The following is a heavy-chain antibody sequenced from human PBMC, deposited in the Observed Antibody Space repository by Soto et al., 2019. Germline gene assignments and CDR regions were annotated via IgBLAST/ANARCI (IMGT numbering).Heavy chain of an antibody. Sequence: VGSLRLSCAASGFTFSSYAMSWVRQAPGKGLEWVSAISGSGGSTYYADSVKGRFTISRDNSKNTLYLQMNSLRAEDTAVYYCAKDRTLWWSSSDYWGQGTLVTVSS. CDR2: ISGSGGST. CDR3: AKDRTLWWSSSDY. J-gene: IGHJ4*02. CDR1: GFTFSSYA. D-gene: IGHD2-21*01. V-gene: IGHV3-23*01.